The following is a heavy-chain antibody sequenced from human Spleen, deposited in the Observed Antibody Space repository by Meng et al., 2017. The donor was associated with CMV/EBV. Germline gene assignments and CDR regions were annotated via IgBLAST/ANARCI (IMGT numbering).Heavy chain of an antibody. CDR2: ISWNSGSI. CDR3: AKPGRHCSSSSCWLDY. Sequence: GGSLRLSCAASGFTFDDYAMHWVRQAPGKGLEWVSGISWNSGSIGYADSVRGRFTISRDNSKSTLYLLMNSLRPEDTAVYYCAKPGRHCSSSSCWLDYWGQGTLVTVSS. D-gene: IGHD2-2*01. V-gene: IGHV3-9*01. J-gene: IGHJ4*02. CDR1: GFTFDDYA.